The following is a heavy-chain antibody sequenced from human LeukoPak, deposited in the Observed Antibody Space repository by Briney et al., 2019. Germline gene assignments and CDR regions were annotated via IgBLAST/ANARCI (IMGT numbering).Heavy chain of an antibody. CDR3: ASTVRGLVIEFNWFDP. V-gene: IGHV1-69*04. Sequence: SVKVSCKASGGTFSSYAISWVRQAPGQGLEWMGRITPILGIANYAQKFQVKVTITADKSTSTAYMELSSLRSEDTAVYYCASTVRGLVIEFNWFDPWGQGTLVTVSS. D-gene: IGHD3/OR15-3a*01. CDR1: GGTFSSYA. CDR2: ITPILGIA. J-gene: IGHJ5*02.